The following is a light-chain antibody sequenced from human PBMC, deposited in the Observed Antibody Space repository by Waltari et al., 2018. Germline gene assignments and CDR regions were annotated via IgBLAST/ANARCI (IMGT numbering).Light chain of an antibody. CDR2: GVS. Sequence: QSALTQPASVSGSPGQSITISCTGTSSDVGGSNYVSWYQQHPGKAPKLIIHGVSQRPSWVSSRFSGSKSGSTASLTISGLQADDEADYYCSSYTSSSTLVFGGRTKLTVL. CDR3: SSYTSSSTLV. V-gene: IGLV2-14*01. CDR1: SSDVGGSNY. J-gene: IGLJ2*01.